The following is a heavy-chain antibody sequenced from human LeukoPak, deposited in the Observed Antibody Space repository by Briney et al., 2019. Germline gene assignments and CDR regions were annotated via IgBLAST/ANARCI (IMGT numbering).Heavy chain of an antibody. CDR1: GFIVSRKY. CDR3: ARDGGRDSSGSDAFDL. J-gene: IGHJ3*01. CDR2: ISSTTGYN. V-gene: IGHV3-21*01. Sequence: GGSLRLSCAASGFIVSRKYMTWVRQAPGKGLEWVSSISSTTGYNYYADSVKGRFTISRDNSKNSLYLQMNSLRTEDTAIYYCARDGGRDSSGSDAFDLWGQGTMVTVSS. D-gene: IGHD3-22*01.